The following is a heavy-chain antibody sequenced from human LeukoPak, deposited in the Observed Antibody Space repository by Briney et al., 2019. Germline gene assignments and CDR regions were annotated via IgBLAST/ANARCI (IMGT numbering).Heavy chain of an antibody. Sequence: QPGGSLRLSCAASGFTFSSYGMHWVRQAPGKGLEWVAVIWYDGSNKYYADSVKGRFTISRDNSKNTLYLQMNSLRAEDTAVYYCARERNSFRGFDYWGQGTLVTVSS. CDR1: GFTFSSYG. J-gene: IGHJ4*02. D-gene: IGHD3-16*01. CDR2: IWYDGSNK. CDR3: ARERNSFRGFDY. V-gene: IGHV3-33*01.